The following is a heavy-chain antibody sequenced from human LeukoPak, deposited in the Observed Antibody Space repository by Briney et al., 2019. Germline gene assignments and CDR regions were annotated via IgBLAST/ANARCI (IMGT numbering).Heavy chain of an antibody. Sequence: GGSLRLSRAASGFTFSSFGMHWVRQAPGKGLEWVAVISYDGSNKYYADSVKGRFTISRDNSKNTPYLQMNSLTAEDTAVYYCAKVGDSSPHYYYYYMDVWGKGTTVTVSS. D-gene: IGHD6-13*01. V-gene: IGHV3-30*18. CDR3: AKVGDSSPHYYYYYMDV. J-gene: IGHJ6*03. CDR1: GFTFSSFG. CDR2: ISYDGSNK.